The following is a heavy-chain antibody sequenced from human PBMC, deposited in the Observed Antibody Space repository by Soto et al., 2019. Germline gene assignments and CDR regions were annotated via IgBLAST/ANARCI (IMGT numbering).Heavy chain of an antibody. CDR2: ISYDGSNK. D-gene: IGHD6-13*01. CDR1: GFTFSSYG. Sequence: QVQLVESGGGVVQPGRSLRLSCAASGFTFSSYGMHWVRQAPGKGLEWVAVISYDGSNKYYADSVKGRFTISRDNSKNTLYLQMNSLRAEDTAVYYCAKGGDSSSWRYYYDGMDVWGQGTTVTVSS. CDR3: AKGGDSSSWRYYYDGMDV. V-gene: IGHV3-30*18. J-gene: IGHJ6*02.